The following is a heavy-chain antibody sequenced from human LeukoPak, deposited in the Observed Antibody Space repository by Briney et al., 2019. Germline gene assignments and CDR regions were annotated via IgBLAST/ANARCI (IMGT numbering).Heavy chain of an antibody. CDR1: GGSFGGYY. V-gene: IGHV4-34*01. CDR2: INHSGST. Sequence: PSETLSLTCAVYGGSFGGYYWSWIRQPPGKGLEWIGEINHSGSTNYNPSLKSRVTISVDTSKNQFSLKLSSVTAADTAVYYCARRTYDFWSGYPMYYFDYWGQGTLVTVSS. D-gene: IGHD3-3*01. CDR3: ARRTYDFWSGYPMYYFDY. J-gene: IGHJ4*02.